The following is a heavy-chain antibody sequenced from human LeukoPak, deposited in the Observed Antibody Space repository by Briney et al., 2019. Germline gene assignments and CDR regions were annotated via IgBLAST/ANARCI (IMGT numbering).Heavy chain of an antibody. CDR3: ARAGYCTRAACYSPHYYYMDV. J-gene: IGHJ6*03. D-gene: IGHD2-8*02. CDR2: MKEDGSDE. V-gene: IGHV3-7*03. Sequence: GGSLKLSCAASGFTFRSYWMNWVRQAPGKGLEWVASMKEDGSDEDYVDSVKGRLSISRDNAKNSLFLQLNSLRAEDTAIYFCARAGYCTRAACYSPHYYYMDVWGTGTTVTVSS. CDR1: GFTFRSYW.